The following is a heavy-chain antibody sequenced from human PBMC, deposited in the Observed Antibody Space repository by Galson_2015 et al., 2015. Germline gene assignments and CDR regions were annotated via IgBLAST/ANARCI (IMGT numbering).Heavy chain of an antibody. J-gene: IGHJ3*02. CDR3: TRDIVVVPAAMGYDAFDI. V-gene: IGHV3-49*02. Sequence: YAASVKGRFTISRDDSKSIAYLQMNSLKTEDTAVYYCTRDIVVVPAAMGYDAFDIWGQGTMVTVSS. D-gene: IGHD2-2*01.